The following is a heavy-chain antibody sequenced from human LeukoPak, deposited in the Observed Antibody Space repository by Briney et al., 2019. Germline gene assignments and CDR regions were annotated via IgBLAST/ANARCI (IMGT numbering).Heavy chain of an antibody. D-gene: IGHD2-8*01. V-gene: IGHV3-30*04. CDR1: GFTFSSYA. J-gene: IGHJ6*02. CDR3: ARVGCTNGVCYTYYYYGMDV. Sequence: GGSLRLSRAASGFTFSSYAMHWVRQAPGKGLEWVAVISYDGSNKYYADSVKGRFTISRDNSKNTLYLQMNSLRAEDTAVYYCARVGCTNGVCYTYYYYGMDVWGQGTTVTVSS. CDR2: ISYDGSNK.